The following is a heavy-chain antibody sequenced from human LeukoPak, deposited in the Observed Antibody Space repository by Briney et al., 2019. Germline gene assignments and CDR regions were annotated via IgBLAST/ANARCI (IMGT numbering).Heavy chain of an antibody. J-gene: IGHJ4*02. Sequence: LRLSCAASGFTFSSYAMSWIRQHPGKGPEWIGYTYYSGSTYYNPSLKSRVTISVDTSKNQFSLKLSSVTAADTAVYYCARGVYSSYYFDYWGQGTLVTVSS. D-gene: IGHD6-6*01. CDR2: TYYSGST. CDR3: ARGVYSSYYFDY. CDR1: GFTFSSYA. V-gene: IGHV4-31*02.